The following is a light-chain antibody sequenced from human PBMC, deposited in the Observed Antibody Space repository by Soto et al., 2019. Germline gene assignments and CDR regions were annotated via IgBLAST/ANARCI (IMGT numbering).Light chain of an antibody. Sequence: ETVMTQSPATLSISPGERVTLSCRAIQSVSTNVAWYQQKPGQAPRLLIYGASTRATGIPPRFSGSGYATEFTLTISSLQTEDFAVYYCQQYNYRPPYTFGQGTKREMK. V-gene: IGKV3-15*01. CDR3: QQYNYRPPYT. J-gene: IGKJ2*01. CDR1: QSVSTN. CDR2: GAS.